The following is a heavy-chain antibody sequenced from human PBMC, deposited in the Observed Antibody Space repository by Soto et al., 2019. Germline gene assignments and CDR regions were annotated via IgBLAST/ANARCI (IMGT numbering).Heavy chain of an antibody. CDR2: IYYTGST. CDR1: GLSITNNY. D-gene: IGHD7-27*01. V-gene: IGHV4-59*13. J-gene: IGHJ4*02. CDR3: ARANWYSEY. Sequence: QVHLQESGPGLVKPSETLSLTCTVSGLSITNNYWSWIRQPPGQGLEWIGYIYYTGSTNYDPSLKSRVTMSVDTSKNQFSLNLASLTAADTAIYYCARANWYSEYWGQGTLVIVSS.